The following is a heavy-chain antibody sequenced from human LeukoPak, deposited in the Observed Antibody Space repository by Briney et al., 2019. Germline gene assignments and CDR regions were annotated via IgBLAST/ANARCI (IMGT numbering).Heavy chain of an antibody. Sequence: SETLSLTCTVSGGSISCYYWSWIRQPPGKGLEWIGYIYYSGSTNYNPSLKSRVTISVDTSKNQFSLKLSSVTAADTAVYYCARWGAVVYALRYYFDYWGQGTLVTVSS. V-gene: IGHV4-59*08. CDR2: IYYSGST. D-gene: IGHD2-8*02. CDR3: ARWGAVVYALRYYFDY. J-gene: IGHJ4*02. CDR1: GGSISCYY.